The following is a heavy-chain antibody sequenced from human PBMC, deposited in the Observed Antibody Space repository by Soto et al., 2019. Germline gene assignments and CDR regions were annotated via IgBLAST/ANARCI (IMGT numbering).Heavy chain of an antibody. CDR3: VRTPLRDTGGGY. D-gene: IGHD2-15*01. J-gene: IGHJ4*02. V-gene: IGHV1-18*01. CDR1: GYTFTSYG. Sequence: ASVKVSCKASGYTFTSYGISWVRQAPGQGLEWMGWISAYNGNTNYAQKLQGRVTMTTDTSTSTAYMKLRSLRSDDTAVYYCVRTPLRDTGGGYWGKGTLVTVSS. CDR2: ISAYNGNT.